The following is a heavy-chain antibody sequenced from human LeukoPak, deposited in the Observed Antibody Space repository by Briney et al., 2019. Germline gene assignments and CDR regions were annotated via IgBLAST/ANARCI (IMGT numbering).Heavy chain of an antibody. CDR3: AKPAESGSYSAFDY. Sequence: PGGSLRLSCAASGFTFSSYAMSSVRQARGKGLEWVSAIRSSGGSTSYPDSVKCRFPISRHNSKNTLYRQMNSLRPGHTTVDYCAKPAESGSYSAFDYWGQGTLVTVSS. V-gene: IGHV3-23*01. J-gene: IGHJ4*02. D-gene: IGHD1-26*01. CDR2: IRSSGGST. CDR1: GFTFSSYA.